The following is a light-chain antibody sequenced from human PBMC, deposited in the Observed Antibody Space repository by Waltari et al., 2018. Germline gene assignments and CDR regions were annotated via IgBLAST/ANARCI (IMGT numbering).Light chain of an antibody. CDR1: SSDVGSYNR. V-gene: IGLV2-18*01. CDR2: EVS. J-gene: IGLJ3*02. Sequence: QSALTQPPSVSGSPGQSVTISCTGTSSDVGSYNRLSWYQQPPGTAPKLMIYEVSNRPSGVPDRFSGSKSGNTASLTISGLQAEDEADYYCSLYTSSSTWVFGGGTKLTVL. CDR3: SLYTSSSTWV.